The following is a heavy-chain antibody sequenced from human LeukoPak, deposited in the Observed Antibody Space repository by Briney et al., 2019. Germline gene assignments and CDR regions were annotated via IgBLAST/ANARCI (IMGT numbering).Heavy chain of an antibody. Sequence: GGSLRLSCAASGLTFSSYGMHWVRQAPGKGLEWVAFIRYDGSNKYYADSVKGRFTISRDNSKNTLYLQMNSLRAEDTAVYYCAKDGGSGWYFDAFDIWGQGTMVTVSS. CDR3: AKDGGSGWYFDAFDI. CDR1: GLTFSSYG. V-gene: IGHV3-30*02. CDR2: IRYDGSNK. J-gene: IGHJ3*02. D-gene: IGHD6-19*01.